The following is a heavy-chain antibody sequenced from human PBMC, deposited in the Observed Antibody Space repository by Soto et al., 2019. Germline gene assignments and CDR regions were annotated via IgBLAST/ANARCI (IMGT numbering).Heavy chain of an antibody. CDR1: GYTFTTYA. Sequence: QVQLMQSGAEEKKPGASVKVSCKASGYTFTTYAMHWVRQAPGHRLEWMGWINAGNGNTKYSQKFQGRVPITRDTSASAAYMVLSSLRSEATAVYYCARQAIVLVTADTYYYYYGMDVWGQGTTVTVSS. CDR2: INAGNGNT. J-gene: IGHJ6*02. CDR3: ARQAIVLVTADTYYYYYGMDV. D-gene: IGHD2-2*01. V-gene: IGHV1-3*05.